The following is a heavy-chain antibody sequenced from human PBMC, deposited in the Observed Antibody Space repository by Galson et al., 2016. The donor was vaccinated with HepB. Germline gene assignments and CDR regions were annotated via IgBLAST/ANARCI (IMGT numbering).Heavy chain of an antibody. CDR2: ISASSGPI. CDR1: GFRFSDYN. D-gene: IGHD3-10*01. V-gene: IGHV3-48*01. J-gene: IGHJ6*02. Sequence: SLRLSCAASGFRFSDYNMNWVRQAPGRGLEWVAYISASSGPIYYADSVKGRFPISSDNANNSLSLQMNSLRAEDTAFYYCARPYTYYFGSGSYFDVLHYGMDVWGQGTTVTVSS. CDR3: ARPYTYYFGSGSYFDVLHYGMDV.